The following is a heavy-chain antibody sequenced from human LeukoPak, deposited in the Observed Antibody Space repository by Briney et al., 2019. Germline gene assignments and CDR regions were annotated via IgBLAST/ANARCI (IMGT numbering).Heavy chain of an antibody. Sequence: SQTLSLTCAISGDSVSSNRAAWNWIRQSPSRGLEWLGRAYYRSDWFYDYAPSVKSRIIVNSDTSKNQFSLQLNSVTPEDTAVYYCARQNGDNTRYSGLDVWGQGTAVTVSS. CDR1: GDSVSSNRAA. CDR2: AYYRSDWFY. V-gene: IGHV6-1*01. CDR3: ARQNGDNTRYSGLDV. J-gene: IGHJ6*02. D-gene: IGHD4-23*01.